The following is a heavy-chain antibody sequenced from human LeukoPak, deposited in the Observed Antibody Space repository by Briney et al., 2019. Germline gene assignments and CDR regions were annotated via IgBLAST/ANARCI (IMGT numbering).Heavy chain of an antibody. CDR3: AAGSYSFYYMGV. Sequence: PSETLSLTCTVSGGPINTDYWNWIRQPPGKGLEWIGYIYYTGRTNYNPSFKSRLTISIDTSKSQFSLTLTSVTAADTAVYYCAAGSYSFYYMGVWGKGTTVIISS. V-gene: IGHV4-59*01. D-gene: IGHD3-10*01. J-gene: IGHJ6*03. CDR2: IYYTGRT. CDR1: GGPINTDY.